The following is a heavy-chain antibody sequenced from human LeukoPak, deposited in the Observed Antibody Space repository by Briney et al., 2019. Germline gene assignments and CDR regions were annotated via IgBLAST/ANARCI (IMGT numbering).Heavy chain of an antibody. J-gene: IGHJ4*02. CDR1: GFTFEDYG. V-gene: IGHV3-20*04. CDR3: AKGTLRDYVWGSYRPEPYYFDY. CDR2: INWNGDNP. D-gene: IGHD3-16*02. Sequence: GGSLRLSCEASGFTFEDYGMTWVRQRPGKGLEYVCEINWNGDNPVYENSLRGRFTISRDNAKNSLYLQMNSLRAEDTALYYCAKGTLRDYVWGSYRPEPYYFDYWGQGTLVTVSS.